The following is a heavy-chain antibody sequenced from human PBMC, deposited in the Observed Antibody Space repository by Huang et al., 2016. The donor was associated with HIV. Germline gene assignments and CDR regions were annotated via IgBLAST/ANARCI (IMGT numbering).Heavy chain of an antibody. J-gene: IGHJ4*02. CDR1: GFTFSSYG. V-gene: IGHV3-30*03. CDR3: ARGPIRFLAWLLNFDY. CDR2: ISYDEDNK. D-gene: IGHD3-3*01. Sequence: QILLIESGGGVVQPGRSLRLSCAASGFTFSSYGMHWVRQAPGNGLEWVAVISYDEDNKYYADAVRGRFTISRDNSKNTLYLQMNSLRIEDTAVYYCARGPIRFLAWLLNFDYWGQGALVTVSS.